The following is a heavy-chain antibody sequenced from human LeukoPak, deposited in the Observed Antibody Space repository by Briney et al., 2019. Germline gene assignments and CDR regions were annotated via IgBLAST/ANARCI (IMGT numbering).Heavy chain of an antibody. J-gene: IGHJ4*02. CDR2: IYYTGGT. D-gene: IGHD6-19*01. Sequence: ASETLSLTCTLSGGSIGSDYWTWIRQPPGKGLEYIGYIYYTGGTDYNPSLKSRVTISVDTSKNQFSLKLSSVTAADTAVYFCAKYGNSGWVIDNWGQGTLVTVSS. CDR1: GGSIGSDY. CDR3: AKYGNSGWVIDN. V-gene: IGHV4-59*08.